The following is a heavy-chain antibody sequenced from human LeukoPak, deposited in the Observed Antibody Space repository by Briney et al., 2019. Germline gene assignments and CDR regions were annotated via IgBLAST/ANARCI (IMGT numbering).Heavy chain of an antibody. Sequence: SVKVSCKASRDTFTRCAFSWVRQAPGKGLEWMGGIIPIDGTANFGQKFQGRVTITADESTSTAYMELSSLRSDDTAIYYCARDPGAPVRAFDVWGQGSMATVSS. J-gene: IGHJ3*01. CDR2: IIPIDGTA. CDR3: ARDPGAPVRAFDV. D-gene: IGHD3-10*01. CDR1: RDTFTRCA. V-gene: IGHV1-69*13.